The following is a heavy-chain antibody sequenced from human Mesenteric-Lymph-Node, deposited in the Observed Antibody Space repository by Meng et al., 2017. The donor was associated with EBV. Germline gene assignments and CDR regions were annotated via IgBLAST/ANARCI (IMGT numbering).Heavy chain of an antibody. D-gene: IGHD2-21*02. CDR3: ASRLSPCVGDCHYYFDN. Sequence: VRAGGEVKRPRASVRVSCKPSGGTFSSYVFSWVRQAPVLGVACMGWIIRIFGTPDYAEKFQRSVMITADEFSNTVYMEVSSLTSEDTAMYYCASRLSPCVGDCHYYFDNWGQGILVTVSS. CDR2: IIRIFGTP. CDR1: GGTFSSYV. V-gene: IGHV1-69*01. J-gene: IGHJ4*02.